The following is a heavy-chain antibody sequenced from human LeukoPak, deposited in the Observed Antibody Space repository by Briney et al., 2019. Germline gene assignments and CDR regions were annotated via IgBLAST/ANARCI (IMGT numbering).Heavy chain of an antibody. CDR1: GFTFSSYS. J-gene: IGHJ4*02. D-gene: IGHD3-10*01. V-gene: IGHV3-21*01. CDR3: ARVSISGSYSLFDY. CDR2: ITSSSSYI. Sequence: GGSLRLYCTASGFTFSSYSMNWVRQAPGKGLEWVSFITSSSSYIYYADSVKGRFTISRDNAKNSLYLQMNSLRAEDTAVYYCARVSISGSYSLFDYWGQGTLVTVSS.